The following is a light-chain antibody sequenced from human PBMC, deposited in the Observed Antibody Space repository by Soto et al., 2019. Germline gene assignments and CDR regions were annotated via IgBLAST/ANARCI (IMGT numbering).Light chain of an antibody. V-gene: IGKV1-39*01. J-gene: IGKJ1*01. CDR1: QSISGY. CDR2: EAS. Sequence: DIQITQSPSSLSASVGDRVTITCRASQSISGYLNWYQQRPGEAPKLLIYEASSLHGGVPSRFSGSGFGTDFTLAISSLQPEDLATYYCQQSYSAPLTFGQGTKVDIK. CDR3: QQSYSAPLT.